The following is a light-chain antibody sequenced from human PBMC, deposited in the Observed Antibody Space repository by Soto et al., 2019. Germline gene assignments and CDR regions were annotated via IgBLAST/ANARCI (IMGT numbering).Light chain of an antibody. Sequence: QSALAQPASVSGSPGQSITISCTGTSGDVGSYDLVSWYQQLPGKAPKLIIYEVTNRPSGVSNRFSGSKSGNTASLTISGLQAEDEADYYCNSYTTLSNRVFGTGTKATVL. J-gene: IGLJ1*01. V-gene: IGLV2-14*02. CDR2: EVT. CDR1: SGDVGSYDL. CDR3: NSYTTLSNRV.